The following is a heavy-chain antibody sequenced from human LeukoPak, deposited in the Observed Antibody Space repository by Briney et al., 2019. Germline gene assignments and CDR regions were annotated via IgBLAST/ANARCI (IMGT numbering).Heavy chain of an antibody. J-gene: IGHJ4*02. Sequence: ASVKVSCKASGYTFTSYDINWVRQATGQGVEWMGWMNPNSGNTGYAQKFQGRVTMTRNTSISTAYMELSSLRSEDTAVYYCARVLRGGGSEKKYYFDYWGQGTLVTVSS. CDR1: GYTFTSYD. CDR2: MNPNSGNT. CDR3: ARVLRGGGSEKKYYFDY. D-gene: IGHD2/OR15-2a*01. V-gene: IGHV1-8*01.